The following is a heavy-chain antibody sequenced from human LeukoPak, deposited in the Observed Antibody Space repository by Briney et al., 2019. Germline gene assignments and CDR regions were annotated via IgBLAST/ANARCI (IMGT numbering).Heavy chain of an antibody. CDR2: ISGSGGST. CDR1: GFTFSSYA. CDR3: ARDPYYYDSSGGPAFDY. D-gene: IGHD3-22*01. J-gene: IGHJ4*02. Sequence: GGSLRLSCAASGFTFSSYAMSWVRQAPGKGLEWVSAISGSGGSTYYADSVKGRFTTSRDNSKNTLYLQMNSLRAEDTAVYYCARDPYYYDSSGGPAFDYWGQGTLVTVSS. V-gene: IGHV3-23*01.